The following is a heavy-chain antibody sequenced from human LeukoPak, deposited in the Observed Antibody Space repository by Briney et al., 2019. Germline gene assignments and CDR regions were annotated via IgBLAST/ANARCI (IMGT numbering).Heavy chain of an antibody. J-gene: IGHJ5*02. CDR1: GYTFTSYG. D-gene: IGHD6-13*01. Sequence: ASVKVSCKASGYTFTSYGISWVRQAPGQGLEWMGWISAYNGNTNYAQKLQGRVTMTTDTSTSTAYMELRSLRSDDTAVYYCASIPIAAAGTGWFDPWGQGTLVTVSS. CDR2: ISAYNGNT. CDR3: ASIPIAAAGTGWFDP. V-gene: IGHV1-18*01.